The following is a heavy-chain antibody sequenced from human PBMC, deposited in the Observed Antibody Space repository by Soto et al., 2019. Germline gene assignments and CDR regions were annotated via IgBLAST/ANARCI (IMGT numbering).Heavy chain of an antibody. V-gene: IGHV1-46*01. D-gene: IGHD2-2*01. CDR1: GYIFSSYC. CDR2: INPGGGRT. Sequence: ASVKVSCKASGYIFSSYCIYWVRQAPGQGLQWMGIINPGGGRTAYAQKFQGRVTLTRDMSTVTVYMELTSLTYDDTAVYYGARDVSGPGATYVMDVWGQGTTVTVSS. J-gene: IGHJ6*02. CDR3: ARDVSGPGATYVMDV.